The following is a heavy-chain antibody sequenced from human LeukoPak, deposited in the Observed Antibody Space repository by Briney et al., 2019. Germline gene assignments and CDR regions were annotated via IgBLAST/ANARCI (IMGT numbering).Heavy chain of an antibody. V-gene: IGHV4-59*08. CDR2: IYYSGST. D-gene: IGHD1-14*01. Sequence: SETLSLTCTVSGGSISSYYWSWIRQPPGKGLEWIGYIYYSGSTNYNPSLKSRVTISVDTSKNQFSLKLSSVTAADTAVYYCARLSTTLDYYYYGMDVWGQGTTVTVPS. CDR1: GGSISSYY. J-gene: IGHJ6*02. CDR3: ARLSTTLDYYYYGMDV.